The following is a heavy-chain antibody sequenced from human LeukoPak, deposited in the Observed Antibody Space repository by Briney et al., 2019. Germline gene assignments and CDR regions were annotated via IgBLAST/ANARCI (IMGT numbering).Heavy chain of an antibody. V-gene: IGHV4-59*12. CDR1: GGSISSYY. CDR3: ARELDTAMAGGWFDP. Sequence: PSETLSLTCTVSGGSISSYYWSWIRQPPGKGLEWIGYIYYSGSTNYNPSLKSRVTISVDKSKNQFSLKLSSVTAADTAVYDCARELDTAMAGGWFDPWGQGTLVTVSS. D-gene: IGHD5-18*01. CDR2: IYYSGST. J-gene: IGHJ5*02.